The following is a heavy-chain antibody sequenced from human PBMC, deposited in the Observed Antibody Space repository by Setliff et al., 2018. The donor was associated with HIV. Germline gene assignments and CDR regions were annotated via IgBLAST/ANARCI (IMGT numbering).Heavy chain of an antibody. V-gene: IGHV4-61*02. CDR2: IYTSGST. D-gene: IGHD6-13*01. CDR3: ARGSYSSSWYGSHFDY. Sequence: SETLSLTCTVSGDSISGGSYYWSWIRQPAGKGLEWIGRIYTSGSTNYNPSLKSRVTISVDTSKNQFSLKLSSVTAADAAVYYCARGSYSSSWYGSHFDYWGQGILVTVSS. CDR1: GDSISGGSYY. J-gene: IGHJ4*02.